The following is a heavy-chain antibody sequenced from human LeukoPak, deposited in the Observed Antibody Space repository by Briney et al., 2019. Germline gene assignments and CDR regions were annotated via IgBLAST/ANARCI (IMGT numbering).Heavy chain of an antibody. CDR2: ISNRGSTI. V-gene: IGHV3-11*01. Sequence: GGSLRLSCAASGFTFSDFYMTWIRQAPGKGLEWVSYISNRGSTIHYADSVRGRFTISRDNAKKSLYLQMNSLRAEDTAVYYCARSADRSGYFREITLYYFDYWGQGTLVTVSS. J-gene: IGHJ4*02. D-gene: IGHD3-22*01. CDR3: ARSADRSGYFREITLYYFDY. CDR1: GFTFSDFY.